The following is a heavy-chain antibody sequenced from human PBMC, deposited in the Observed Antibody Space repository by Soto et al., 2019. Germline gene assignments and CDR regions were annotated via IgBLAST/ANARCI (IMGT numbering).Heavy chain of an antibody. CDR1: GFSFSGYA. V-gene: IGHV3-23*01. J-gene: IGHJ4*01. D-gene: IGHD3-10*01. Sequence: EEQLLQSGGGLVQPGGSLTLSCAASGFSFSGYAMSWVRQVPGKGLEWVAGISGGGESTYYTESVRGRFIISRDDFEKTLYLQMNSLRAEDTAVYYCAKSRVSMVRGLIIIPAYWGHGNLVTVSS. CDR2: ISGGGEST. CDR3: AKSRVSMVRGLIIIPAY.